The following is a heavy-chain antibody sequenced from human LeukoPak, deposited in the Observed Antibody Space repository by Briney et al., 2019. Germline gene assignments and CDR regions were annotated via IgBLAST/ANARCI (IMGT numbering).Heavy chain of an antibody. CDR3: AREEYSGSYYFDY. CDR2: ISSSSSYI. D-gene: IGHD1-26*01. Sequence: AGSLRISCAASGCTFSSYSMNWVRQAPGKGLQWVSSISSSSSYIYYADSVKGRFTISRDNAKNSLYLQMNSLRAEDTAVYYCAREEYSGSYYFDYWGQGTLVTVSS. CDR1: GCTFSSYS. V-gene: IGHV3-21*01. J-gene: IGHJ4*02.